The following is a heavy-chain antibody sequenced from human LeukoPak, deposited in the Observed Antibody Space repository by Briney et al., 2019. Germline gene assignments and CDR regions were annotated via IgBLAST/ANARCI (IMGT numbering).Heavy chain of an antibody. Sequence: PGGSLRLSCAASGSTFSSYAMSWVRQAPGKGLESVSTIIGSGGDTYYADSVKGRFTISRDTSKNTLYLQMKSLRAEDTAVYYCAKAWAAAGTFASWGQGTLVTVSS. CDR2: IIGSGGDT. D-gene: IGHD6-13*01. CDR3: AKAWAAAGTFAS. J-gene: IGHJ4*02. V-gene: IGHV3-23*01. CDR1: GSTFSSYA.